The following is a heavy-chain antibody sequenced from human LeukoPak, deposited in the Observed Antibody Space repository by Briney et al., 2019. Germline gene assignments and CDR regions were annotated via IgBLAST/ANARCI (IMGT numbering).Heavy chain of an antibody. V-gene: IGHV4-59*08. CDR1: GGSISSYY. Sequence: SETLSLTCTVSGGSISSYYWSWIRQPPGKGLEWIGYIYYSGSTNYNPSLKSRVTISVDTPKNQFSLKLSSVTAADTAVYYCARARIAARRYYFDYWGQGTLVTVSS. CDR2: IYYSGST. CDR3: ARARIAARRYYFDY. D-gene: IGHD6-6*01. J-gene: IGHJ4*02.